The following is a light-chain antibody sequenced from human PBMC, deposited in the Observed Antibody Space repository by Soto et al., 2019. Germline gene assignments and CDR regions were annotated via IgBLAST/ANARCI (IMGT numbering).Light chain of an antibody. CDR2: AAS. CDR1: QGISSY. CDR3: XQLNSYPRVT. V-gene: IGKV1-9*01. J-gene: IGKJ4*01. Sequence: DIQLTQSPSFLSASVGDRVTITCRASQGISSYLAWYQQKPGKAPKLLIYAASTLQSGVPSRFSGSGSGTEFTLTISSLQPEDFATYYCXQLNSYPRVTFGGGTKVEIK.